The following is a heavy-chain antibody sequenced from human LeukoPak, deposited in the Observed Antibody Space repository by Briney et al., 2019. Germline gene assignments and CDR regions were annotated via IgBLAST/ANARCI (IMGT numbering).Heavy chain of an antibody. CDR2: ISSSSSTI. J-gene: IGHJ4*02. CDR1: GFTFSSYS. Sequence: PGGSLRLSCAASGFTFSSYSMNWVRQAPGKGLEWVSYISSSSSTIYYADSVKGRFTISRDNAKNSLYLQMNSLRAEDTAVYYCARGIRRGYSGYDYLDYWGQGTLVTVSS. D-gene: IGHD5-12*01. V-gene: IGHV3-48*01. CDR3: ARGIRRGYSGYDYLDY.